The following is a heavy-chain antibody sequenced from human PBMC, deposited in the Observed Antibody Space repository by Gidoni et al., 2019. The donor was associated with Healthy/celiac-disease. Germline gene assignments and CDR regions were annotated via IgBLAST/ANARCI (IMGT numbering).Heavy chain of an antibody. CDR1: GFTFSDYY. CDR3: ARLIVGATRELDY. D-gene: IGHD1-26*01. V-gene: IGHV3-11*05. Sequence: QVQLVESGGGLVKPGGSLRLSCAASGFTFSDYYMSWIRQAPGKGLEWVSYISSSSSYTNYADSVKGRFTISRDNAKNSLYLQMNSLRAEDTAVYYCARLIVGATRELDYWGQGTLVTVSS. J-gene: IGHJ4*02. CDR2: ISSSSSYT.